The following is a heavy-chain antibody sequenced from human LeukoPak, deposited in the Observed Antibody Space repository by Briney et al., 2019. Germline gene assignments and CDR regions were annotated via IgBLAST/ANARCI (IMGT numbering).Heavy chain of an antibody. CDR1: GFTFSSYS. D-gene: IGHD3-10*02. V-gene: IGHV3-21*01. J-gene: IGHJ6*04. CDR3: AELGITMIGGV. Sequence: GGSLRLSCAASGFTFSSYSMNWVRQAPGKGLEWVSSISSSSSYIYYADSVKGRFTISRDNAKNTLYLQMNSLRAEDTAVYYCAELGITMIGGVWGKGTTVTISS. CDR2: ISSSSSYI.